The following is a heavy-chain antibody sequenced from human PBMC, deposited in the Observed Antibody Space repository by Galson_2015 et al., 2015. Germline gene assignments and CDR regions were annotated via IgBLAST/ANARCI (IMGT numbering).Heavy chain of an antibody. V-gene: IGHV4-30-2*01. CDR1: GGSISSGGYS. J-gene: IGHJ4*02. D-gene: IGHD3-10*01. Sequence: TLSLTCAVSGGSISSGGYSWSWIRQPPGKGLEWIGYIYHSGSTYYNPSLKSRVTISVDRSKNQFSLKLSSVTAADTAVYYCARFGEHFDYWGQGTLVTVSS. CDR2: IYHSGST. CDR3: ARFGEHFDY.